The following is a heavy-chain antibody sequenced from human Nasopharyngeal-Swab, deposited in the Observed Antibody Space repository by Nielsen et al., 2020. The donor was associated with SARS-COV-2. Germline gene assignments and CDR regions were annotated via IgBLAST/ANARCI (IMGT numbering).Heavy chain of an antibody. J-gene: IGHJ4*02. CDR3: ARVPRELRSDFGGIGDY. CDR2: IYYSGST. CDR1: GGSISSSSYY. V-gene: IGHV4-39*01. Sequence: SETLSLTCTVSGGSISSSSYYWGWIRQPPGKGLEWIGSIYYSGSTYYNPSLKSRVTISVDTSKNQFSLKLSSVTAADTAVYYCARVPRELRSDFGGIGDYWGQGTLVTVSS. D-gene: IGHD1-26*01.